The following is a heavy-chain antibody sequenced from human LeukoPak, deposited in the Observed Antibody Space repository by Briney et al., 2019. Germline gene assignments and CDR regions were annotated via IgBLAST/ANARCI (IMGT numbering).Heavy chain of an antibody. CDR3: AKERAKCQLGRGYFDY. D-gene: IGHD2-2*01. CDR2: NSGSGGST. CDR1: GFTLSSYA. Sequence: GGSVSLFCAASGFTLSSYAMSRARQAPGKGLEWVLANSGSGGSTYYADSVKGRFTISRDNSKNTLYLQMNSLRAQDTAVYYCAKERAKCQLGRGYFDYWGQGTLVTVSS. J-gene: IGHJ4*02. V-gene: IGHV3-23*01.